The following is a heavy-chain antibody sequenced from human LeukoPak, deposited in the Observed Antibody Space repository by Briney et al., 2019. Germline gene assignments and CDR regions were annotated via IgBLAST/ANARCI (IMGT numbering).Heavy chain of an antibody. CDR2: INPNSGGT. J-gene: IGHJ4*02. CDR3: ARDLFFEDIVATIYAY. Sequence: ASVKVSCKASGYTFGGYYMHWVRQAPGQGLEWMGWINPNSGGTNYAQKFQGRVTMTRDTSISTAYMELSRLRSDDTAVYYCARDLFFEDIVATIYAYWGQGTLVTVSS. CDR1: GYTFGGYY. V-gene: IGHV1-2*02. D-gene: IGHD5-12*01.